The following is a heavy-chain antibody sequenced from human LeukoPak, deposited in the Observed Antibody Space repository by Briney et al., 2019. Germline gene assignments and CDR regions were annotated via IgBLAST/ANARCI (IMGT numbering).Heavy chain of an antibody. CDR3: ARTPRYYYDSSGYSRRGHNWFDP. CDR2: INHSGST. Sequence: SETLSLTCAVYGGSFSGYYWSWIRQPPGKGLEWIGEINHSGSTNYNPSLKSRVTISVDTSKNQFSLKLSSVTAADTAVYYCARTPRYYYDSSGYSRRGHNWFDPWGQGTLVTVSS. D-gene: IGHD3-22*01. J-gene: IGHJ5*02. V-gene: IGHV4-34*01. CDR1: GGSFSGYY.